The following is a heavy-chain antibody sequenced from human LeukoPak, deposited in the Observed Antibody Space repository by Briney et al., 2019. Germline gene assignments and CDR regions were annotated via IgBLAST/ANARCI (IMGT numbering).Heavy chain of an antibody. CDR1: GFTFNNYD. CDR3: AKDTGSGWPKPQYYFDY. V-gene: IGHV3-30*02. Sequence: PGGSLRLSCAAPGFTFNNYDMHSVRQAPGKGLEWVAFIRYDGNNEYYADSVKGRFTVSRDNSKNTLFLQMNSLRAEDTAVYYCAKDTGSGWPKPQYYFDYWGQGTLVTVSS. D-gene: IGHD6-19*01. CDR2: IRYDGNNE. J-gene: IGHJ4*02.